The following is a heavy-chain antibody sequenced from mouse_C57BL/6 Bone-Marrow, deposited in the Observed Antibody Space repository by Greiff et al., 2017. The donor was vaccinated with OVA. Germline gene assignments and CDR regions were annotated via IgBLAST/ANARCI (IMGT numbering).Heavy chain of an antibody. CDR1: GYTFTSYT. Sequence: QVQLQQSGAELARPGASVKMSCKASGYTFTSYTMHWVKQRPGQGLEWIGYINPSSGYTKYNQKFKDKATLTADKSSSTAYMQLSSLTSEDSAIYYCARRGSLRDYFDYWGQGTTLTVSS. CDR2: INPSSGYT. V-gene: IGHV1-4*01. J-gene: IGHJ2*01. CDR3: ARRGSLRDYFDY. D-gene: IGHD1-1*01.